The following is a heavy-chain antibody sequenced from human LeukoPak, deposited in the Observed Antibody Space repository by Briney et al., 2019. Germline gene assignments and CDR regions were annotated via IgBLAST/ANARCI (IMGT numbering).Heavy chain of an antibody. CDR1: GFTFSSYG. Sequence: GGSLRLSCAASGFTFSSYGMHWVRQAPGKGLEWVAFIRYDGSNKYYADSVKGRFTISRDNSKNTLYLQMNSLRAEDTAVYYCAKDGDYYDSSGYFYDYWGQGTLVTVSS. CDR3: AKDGDYYDSSGYFYDY. V-gene: IGHV3-30*02. CDR2: IRYDGSNK. D-gene: IGHD3-22*01. J-gene: IGHJ4*02.